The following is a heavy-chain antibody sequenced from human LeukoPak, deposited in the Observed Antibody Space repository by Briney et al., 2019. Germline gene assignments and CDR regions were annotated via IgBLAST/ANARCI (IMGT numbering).Heavy chain of an antibody. D-gene: IGHD1-14*01. V-gene: IGHV4-39*07. Sequence: SETLSLTCTVSGGSISSSSYYWGWIRQPPGKGLEWIASIHHSGSTYYNPSLKSRVTISVDTSKNQFSLKLNSVTAADTAVYYCARAPSLTHFDFWGQGTLVTVSS. J-gene: IGHJ4*02. CDR2: IHHSGST. CDR1: GGSISSSSYY. CDR3: ARAPSLTHFDF.